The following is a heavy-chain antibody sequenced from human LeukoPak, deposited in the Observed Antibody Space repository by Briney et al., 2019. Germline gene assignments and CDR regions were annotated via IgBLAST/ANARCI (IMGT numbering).Heavy chain of an antibody. J-gene: IGHJ4*02. CDR2: ISGSGGST. D-gene: IGHD3-10*01. Sequence: PGGSLRLSCAASGFTFSSYGVSWVRQAPGKGLEWVSAISGSGGSTYYADSVKGRFTISRDNSKNTLYLQMSSLRAEDSAVYYCAKALSRGFGDGFDYWGQGTLVTVSS. V-gene: IGHV3-23*01. CDR1: GFTFSSYG. CDR3: AKALSRGFGDGFDY.